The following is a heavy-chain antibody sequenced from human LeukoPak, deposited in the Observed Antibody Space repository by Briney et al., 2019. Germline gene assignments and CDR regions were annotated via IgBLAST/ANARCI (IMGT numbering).Heavy chain of an antibody. CDR3: ARQILYSSSWYYWFDP. J-gene: IGHJ5*02. CDR2: IYPGDSDT. V-gene: IGHV5-51*01. CDR1: GYSFTTHW. D-gene: IGHD6-13*01. Sequence: GESLKISCKASGYSFTTHWIGWVRQMPGKGLEWMGIIYPGDSDTRYSPSFQGQVTISADKSISTAYLQWSSLKASDTAMYYCARQILYSSSWYYWFDPWGQGTLVTVSS.